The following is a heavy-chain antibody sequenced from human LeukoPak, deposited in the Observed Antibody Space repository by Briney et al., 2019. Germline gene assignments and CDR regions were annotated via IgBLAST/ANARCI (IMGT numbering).Heavy chain of an antibody. CDR1: GYTFAGYY. Sequence: ASVKVSCKASGYTFAGYYMHWVRQAPGQGLEWMRWINPNSGGTNYAQKFQGRVTMTRDTSISTAYMELSRLRSDDTAVYYCARGCGIFGVALKGFDPWGQGTLVTVSS. CDR2: INPNSGGT. J-gene: IGHJ5*02. CDR3: ARGCGIFGVALKGFDP. D-gene: IGHD3-3*01. V-gene: IGHV1-2*02.